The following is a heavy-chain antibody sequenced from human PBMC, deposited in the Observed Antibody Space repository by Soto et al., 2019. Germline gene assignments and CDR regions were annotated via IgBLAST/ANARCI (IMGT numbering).Heavy chain of an antibody. V-gene: IGHV1-18*01. CDR2: ISAYNGNT. CDR1: GYTFTSYA. CDR3: ARDAPPADC. J-gene: IGHJ4*02. Sequence: VQLVQSGAEVKKPGASVKVSCKASGYTFTSYAISWVRQAPGQGLEWMGWISAYNGNTNYAQKLQGRVTMTTDTSTSRGYMELRSLPSDNTAVYYCARDAPPADCWGQGTLVPVSS.